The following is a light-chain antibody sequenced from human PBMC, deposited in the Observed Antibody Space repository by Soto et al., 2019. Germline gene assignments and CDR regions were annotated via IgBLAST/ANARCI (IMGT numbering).Light chain of an antibody. CDR2: APS. J-gene: IGKJ5*01. Sequence: DIQMTQSPSSLSASVGDRVTITCRASESINRHLNWYQQKPGKAPKLLIYAPSSLQNGVPSRFSGSGSGTDFTLTISNLQPEDFATYYCQQSYSTLSITFGQGTRLEIK. V-gene: IGKV1-39*01. CDR3: QQSYSTLSIT. CDR1: ESINRH.